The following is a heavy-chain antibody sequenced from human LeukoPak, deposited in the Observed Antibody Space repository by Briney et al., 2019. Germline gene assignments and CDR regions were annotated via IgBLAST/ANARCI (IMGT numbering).Heavy chain of an antibody. CDR3: TRGSSGRRDY. D-gene: IGHD6-19*01. CDR2: MTPNSGNT. Sequence: VASLKVSCKASGYTFTSCDISWVRQATARGRAWIGWMTPNSGNTGYGQSFQGRVTMTRDNSISTAYMELSNLRSEDTAIYYCTRGSSGRRDYWGQGTLVTVSS. CDR1: GYTFTSCD. J-gene: IGHJ4*02. V-gene: IGHV1-8*01.